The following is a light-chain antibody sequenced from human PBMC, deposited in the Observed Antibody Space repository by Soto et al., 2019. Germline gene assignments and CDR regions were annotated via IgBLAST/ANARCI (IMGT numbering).Light chain of an antibody. J-gene: IGKJ1*01. V-gene: IGKV3-20*01. Sequence: EIVLTQSPGTLSLSPGERATLSCRASQSVSSSYLAWYQQKPGQAPRLLIYGASSRATGILDRFSGSGSGTDFTLTISSLEPEDFAVYYCHQYGSSPRTFGQGTKVEIK. CDR3: HQYGSSPRT. CDR1: QSVSSSY. CDR2: GAS.